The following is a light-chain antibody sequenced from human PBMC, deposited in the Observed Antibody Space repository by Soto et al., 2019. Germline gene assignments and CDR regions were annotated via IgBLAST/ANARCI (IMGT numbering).Light chain of an antibody. V-gene: IGKV3-20*01. CDR2: GAS. CDR3: LQYDSSPLT. Sequence: EIVLTQSPGTLSLSPGERATLSCRASQSVTSIYLAWYQQKPGQAPRLLICGASSSATGIPDRFSGSGSGTDFTLTISRLEPEDFAVNYCLQYDSSPLTFGGGTKVEIK. J-gene: IGKJ4*01. CDR1: QSVTSIY.